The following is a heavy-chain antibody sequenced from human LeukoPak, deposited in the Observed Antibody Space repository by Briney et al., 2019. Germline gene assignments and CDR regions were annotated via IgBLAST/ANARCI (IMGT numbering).Heavy chain of an antibody. D-gene: IGHD2-2*01. Sequence: GGSLRLSCAASGFTFSSYAMSWVRQAPGKGLEWVAFIRYDGSNKYYADSVKGRFTISRDNSKNTLYLQMNSLRAEDTAVYYCAKDKGVPMKGPNYYYMDVWGKGTTVTISS. CDR1: GFTFSSYA. J-gene: IGHJ6*03. CDR2: IRYDGSNK. V-gene: IGHV3-30*02. CDR3: AKDKGVPMKGPNYYYMDV.